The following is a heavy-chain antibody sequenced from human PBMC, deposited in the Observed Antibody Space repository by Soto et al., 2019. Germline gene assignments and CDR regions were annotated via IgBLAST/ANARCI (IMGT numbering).Heavy chain of an antibody. CDR3: AGAWGMVRGVTSLGY. V-gene: IGHV1-18*01. J-gene: IGHJ4*02. CDR2: ISAYNGNT. CDR1: GYTFTSYG. D-gene: IGHD3-10*01. Sequence: QVQLVQSGAEVKKPGASVKVSCKASGYTFTSYGISWVRQAPGQGLEWMGWISAYNGNTNHAQKLQGRVTMTTDTSXXTAYMELRSLRSDDTAVYYGAGAWGMVRGVTSLGYWGQGTLVTVSS.